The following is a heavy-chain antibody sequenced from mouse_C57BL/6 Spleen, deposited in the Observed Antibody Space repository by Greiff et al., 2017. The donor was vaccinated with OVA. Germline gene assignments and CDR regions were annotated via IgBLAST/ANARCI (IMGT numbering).Heavy chain of an antibody. CDR1: GYTFTSYW. CDR3: ARSPVYYGNYVPWYFDV. Sequence: QVQLQQPGAELVMPGASVKLSCKASGYTFTSYWMHWLKQRPGQGLEWIGEIDPSDSYTNYNQKFKGKSTLTVDKSSSTAYMQLSSLTSEDSAVYYCARSPVYYGNYVPWYFDVWGTGTTVTVSS. J-gene: IGHJ1*03. V-gene: IGHV1-69*01. CDR2: IDPSDSYT. D-gene: IGHD2-1*01.